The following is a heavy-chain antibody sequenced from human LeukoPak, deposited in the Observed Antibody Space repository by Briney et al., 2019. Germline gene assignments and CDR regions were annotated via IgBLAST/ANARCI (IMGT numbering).Heavy chain of an antibody. D-gene: IGHD4-17*01. Sequence: SETLSLTCTVSGGSISSYCWSWIRQPPGKGLEWIGYIYYSGSTNYNPSLKSRVTISVDTSKNQFSLKLSSVTAADTAVYYCARVRHYYYYGMDVWGQGTTVTVSS. J-gene: IGHJ6*02. CDR3: ARVRHYYYYGMDV. CDR1: GGSISSYC. CDR2: IYYSGST. V-gene: IGHV4-59*08.